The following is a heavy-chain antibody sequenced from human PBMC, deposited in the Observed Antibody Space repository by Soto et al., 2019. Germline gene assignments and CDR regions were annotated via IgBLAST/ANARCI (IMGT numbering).Heavy chain of an antibody. J-gene: IGHJ4*02. CDR2: ISSSGGST. V-gene: IGHV3-23*01. CDR1: GFTFSSYD. Sequence: EVQLLESGGGLVQPGGSLRLSCAASGFTFSSYDMSWVRQPQGKGLEWVSAISSSGGSTYYADSVKGRFTISRDNSKNTLYLQMNSLRAEDTAVYYCAKAQTSSGWYLLFDYWGQGTLVTVSS. D-gene: IGHD6-19*01. CDR3: AKAQTSSGWYLLFDY.